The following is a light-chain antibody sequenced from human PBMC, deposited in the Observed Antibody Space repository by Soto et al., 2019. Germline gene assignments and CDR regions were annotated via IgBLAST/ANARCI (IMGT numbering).Light chain of an antibody. CDR1: TGAVTSGYY. J-gene: IGLJ1*01. CDR3: LLYYGGAYV. CDR2: STG. Sequence: QTVVTQEPSLTVSPGGTVTLTCASSTGAVTSGYYPNWFQQKPGQAPRALIYSTGNKHSWTPARFSGSLLGGKAALTLSGVQPEEEAEYYCLLYYGGAYVFGAGTKLTVL. V-gene: IGLV7-43*01.